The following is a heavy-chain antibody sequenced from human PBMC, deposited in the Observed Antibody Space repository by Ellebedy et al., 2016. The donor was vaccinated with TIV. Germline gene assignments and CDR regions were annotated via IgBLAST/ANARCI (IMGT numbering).Heavy chain of an antibody. CDR3: ARDGDTAMVGGAFDI. J-gene: IGHJ3*02. Sequence: MPSETLSLTCNVFGGSVSGYYWSWIRQPPEKGLEWIGYIYYSVNTNYNPSLKSRLTMSVDASKNQFSLKLSSVTAADTAVYYCARDGDTAMVGGAFDIWGRGTMVTVSS. CDR1: GGSVSGYY. V-gene: IGHV4-59*02. D-gene: IGHD5-18*01. CDR2: IYYSVNT.